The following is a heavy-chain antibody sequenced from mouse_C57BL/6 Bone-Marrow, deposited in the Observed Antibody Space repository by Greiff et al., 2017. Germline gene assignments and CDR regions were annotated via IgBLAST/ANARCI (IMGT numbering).Heavy chain of an antibody. V-gene: IGHV1-19*01. D-gene: IGHD3-3*01. CDR1: GYTFTDYY. Sequence: EVKLQQSGPVLVKPGASVKMSCKASGYTFTDYYMNWVKQSHGKSLEWIGVINPYNGGTSYNQKFKGKATLTVDKSSSTAYMELNSLTSEDSAVYYCAREGWAAMDYWGQGTSGTVSS. CDR2: INPYNGGT. J-gene: IGHJ4*01. CDR3: AREGWAAMDY.